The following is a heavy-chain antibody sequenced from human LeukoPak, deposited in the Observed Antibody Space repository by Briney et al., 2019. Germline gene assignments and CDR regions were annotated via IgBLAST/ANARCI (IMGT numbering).Heavy chain of an antibody. CDR2: IYHSGST. D-gene: IGHD3-9*01. V-gene: IGHV4-30-2*01. CDR1: GGSISSGGYS. CDR3: ARGYILTGYVNTYYFDN. J-gene: IGHJ4*02. Sequence: SETLSLTCAVSGGSISSGGYSWSWIRQPPGKGLEWIGYIYHSGSTYYNPSLKSRVTISVDTSKNQFSLKLSSVTAADTAVYYCARGYILTGYVNTYYFDNWGQGTLVAVSS.